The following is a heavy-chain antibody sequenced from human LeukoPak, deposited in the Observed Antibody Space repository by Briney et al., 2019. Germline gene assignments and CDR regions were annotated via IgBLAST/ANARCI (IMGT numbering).Heavy chain of an antibody. Sequence: PGGSLRLSCAASGFTFSSYAMSWVRQAPGKGLEWVSAISGSGGSTYYADSVKGRFTTSRDNSKNTLYLQMNSLRAEDTAVYYCAKRFWSGYYLDYWGQGTLVTVSS. D-gene: IGHD3-3*01. CDR3: AKRFWSGYYLDY. CDR1: GFTFSSYA. V-gene: IGHV3-23*01. CDR2: ISGSGGST. J-gene: IGHJ4*02.